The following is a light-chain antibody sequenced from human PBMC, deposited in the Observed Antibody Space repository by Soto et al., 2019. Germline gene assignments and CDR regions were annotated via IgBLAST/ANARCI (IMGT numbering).Light chain of an antibody. CDR3: QQYDNWPLT. V-gene: IGKV3-15*01. CDR2: GAS. J-gene: IGKJ3*01. CDR1: QSVSYN. Sequence: EIVMTQSPATLSVSPGERATLSCRASQSVSYNLAWYQQKPGQAPRLLIYGASTRATSIPARFSGSGSGTEFTLSISSLQSEDFAVYSCQQYDNWPLTFGPGTKVDIK.